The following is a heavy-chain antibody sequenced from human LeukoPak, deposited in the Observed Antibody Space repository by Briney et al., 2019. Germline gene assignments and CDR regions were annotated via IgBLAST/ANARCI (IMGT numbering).Heavy chain of an antibody. CDR2: IYPGDSDT. J-gene: IGHJ3*02. CDR1: GYSFTSYW. CDR3: ARAHDSSGYYSLSAFDI. Sequence: GESLKISCKGSGYSFTSYWIGWVRQMPGKGLEWMGIIYPGDSDTRYSPSFQGQVTISADKSISTAYLQWSSLKASDTAMYYCARAHDSSGYYSLSAFDIWGQGTMVTVSS. V-gene: IGHV5-51*01. D-gene: IGHD3-22*01.